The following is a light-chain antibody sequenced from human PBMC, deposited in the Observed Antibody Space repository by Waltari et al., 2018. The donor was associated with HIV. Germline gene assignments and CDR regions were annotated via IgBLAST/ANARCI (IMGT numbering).Light chain of an antibody. V-gene: IGLV3-10*01. Sequence: SYVLTQPPSVSVAPGQTARMTCGGNNIGSKRLHWYQQKPGQAPVLVVYEDSKRPSGIPERFSGSSSGTMATLTISGAQVEDEADYYCYSTDSSGNHRVFGGGTKLTVL. J-gene: IGLJ3*02. CDR2: EDS. CDR3: YSTDSSGNHRV. CDR1: NIGSKRL.